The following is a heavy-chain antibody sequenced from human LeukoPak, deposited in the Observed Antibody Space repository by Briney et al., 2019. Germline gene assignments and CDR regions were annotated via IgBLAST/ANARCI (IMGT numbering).Heavy chain of an antibody. CDR2: IIPIFGTA. CDR3: GREGYCSGGSCYSDYYYYMDV. CDR1: GGTFSSYA. D-gene: IGHD2-15*01. J-gene: IGHJ6*03. V-gene: IGHV1-69*06. Sequence: VKVSCKASGGTFSSYAISWVRQAPGQGLEWMGRIIPIFGTANYAQKFQGRVTITADKSTSTAYMELSSLRSEDTAVYYCGREGYCSGGSCYSDYYYYMDVWGKGTTVTVSS.